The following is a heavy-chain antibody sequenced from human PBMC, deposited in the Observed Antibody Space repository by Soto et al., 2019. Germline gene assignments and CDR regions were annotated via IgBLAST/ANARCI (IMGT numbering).Heavy chain of an antibody. CDR2: ISGSGGST. V-gene: IGHV3-23*01. CDR1: GFTFSSYA. D-gene: IGHD2-15*01. Sequence: XESLRLAFAASGFTFSSYAMSWVRQAPGKGLEWVSAISGSGGSTYYADSVKGRFTISRGNSKNTLYLQMNSPRAEDTAVYYCAKQMSKVAVTDYWGQGTLVTVPS. J-gene: IGHJ4*02. CDR3: AKQMSKVAVTDY.